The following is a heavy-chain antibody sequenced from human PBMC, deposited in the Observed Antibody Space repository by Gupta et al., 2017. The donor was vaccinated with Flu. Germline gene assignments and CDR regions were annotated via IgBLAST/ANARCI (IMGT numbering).Heavy chain of an antibody. J-gene: IGHJ6*02. Sequence: QVQLQQSGPGLVKPSQTLSLTCAISGDSVSSNRAAWNWIRQSPSRGLEWLGRTYYRSKWYNDYAVSVKSRITINPDTSKNQFSLQLNSVTPEDTAVYYCARVIVVVPAAIRFYYYGMDAWGQGTTVTVSS. D-gene: IGHD2-2*02. V-gene: IGHV6-1*01. CDR1: GDSVSSNRAA. CDR2: TYYRSKWYN. CDR3: ARVIVVVPAAIRFYYYGMDA.